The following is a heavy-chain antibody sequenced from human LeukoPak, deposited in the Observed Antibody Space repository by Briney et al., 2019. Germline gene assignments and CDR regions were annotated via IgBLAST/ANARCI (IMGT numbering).Heavy chain of an antibody. V-gene: IGHV3-23*01. CDR1: GFTFSSYA. D-gene: IGHD6-19*01. J-gene: IGHJ4*02. CDR2: ISGSGGST. Sequence: GGSLRLSCAASGFTFSSYAMSWVRQAPGKGLEWVSAISGSGGSTYYADSVKGWFTISRDNSKNTLYLQMNSLRAEDTAVYYCATMYSSGWSHIDYWGQGTLVTVSS. CDR3: ATMYSSGWSHIDY.